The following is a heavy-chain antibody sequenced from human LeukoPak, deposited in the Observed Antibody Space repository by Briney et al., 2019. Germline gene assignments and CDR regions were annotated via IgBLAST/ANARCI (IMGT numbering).Heavy chain of an antibody. CDR2: ISGSGGST. V-gene: IGHV3-23*01. Sequence: PGGSLRLSCAASGFTFSSYSMNWVRQAPGKGLEWVSGISGSGGSTYYADSVKGRFTISRDNSKNTVYLQMTSLRADDTAVYYCAKDLMPAAPTRFDFWGQGTLVTVSS. CDR1: GFTFSSYS. D-gene: IGHD2-2*01. J-gene: IGHJ4*02. CDR3: AKDLMPAAPTRFDF.